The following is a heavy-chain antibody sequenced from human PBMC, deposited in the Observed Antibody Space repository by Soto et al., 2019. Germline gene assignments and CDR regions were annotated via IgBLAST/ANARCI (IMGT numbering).Heavy chain of an antibody. CDR2: INSYNGNT. V-gene: IGHV1-18*01. J-gene: IGHJ5*02. CDR3: ARDPLGGNWLDP. CDR1: GYTFTSYG. D-gene: IGHD7-27*01. Sequence: QIQLVQSGAEVKKPGASVKVSCKASGYTFTSYGISWVRQAPGQGLGWMGWINSYNGNTNYAQKLQGRVTMTTDTSTSSAYTELSSLRSDYTAVYHCARDPLGGNWLDPWGQGTLVTVSS.